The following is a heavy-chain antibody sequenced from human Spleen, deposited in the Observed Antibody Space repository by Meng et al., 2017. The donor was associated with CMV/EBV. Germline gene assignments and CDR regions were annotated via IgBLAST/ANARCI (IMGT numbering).Heavy chain of an antibody. CDR1: GGSYGGYC. CDR2: NNHNRST. D-gene: IGHD6-13*01. J-gene: IGHJ4*02. CDR3: ARDGQRQLAYYFDY. Sequence: AVSGGSYGGYCWRQVHQPPREGMGWIRENNHNRSTNYNPSLRSRVTISVDTSKNQFSLKLSSVAAADTAVYSCARDGQRQLAYYFDYWGQGTLVTVSS. V-gene: IGHV4-34*01.